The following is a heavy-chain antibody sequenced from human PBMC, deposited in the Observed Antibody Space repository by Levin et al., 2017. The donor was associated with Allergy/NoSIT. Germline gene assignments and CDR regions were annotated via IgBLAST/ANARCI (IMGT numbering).Heavy chain of an antibody. CDR2: ISWNSGSI. CDR1: GFTFDDYA. Sequence: GGSLRLSCAASGFTFDDYAMHWVRQAPGKGLEWVSGISWNSGSICYADSVKGRFTISRDNAKNSLYLQMNSLRADDAALYYCAKDRQLAGDFDSWRQGTLVTVSS. CDR3: AKDRQLAGDFDS. V-gene: IGHV3-9*01. J-gene: IGHJ4*02. D-gene: IGHD6-13*01.